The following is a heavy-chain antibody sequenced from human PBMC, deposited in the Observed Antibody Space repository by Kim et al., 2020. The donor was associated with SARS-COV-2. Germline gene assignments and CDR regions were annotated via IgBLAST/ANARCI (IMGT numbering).Heavy chain of an antibody. CDR2: INPSGGST. D-gene: IGHD3-22*01. V-gene: IGHV1-46*01. J-gene: IGHJ3*02. Sequence: ASVKVSCKASGYTFTSYYMHWVRQAPGQGLEWMGIINPSGGSTSYAQKFQGRVTMTRDTSTSTVYMELSSLRSEDTAVYYCAREEYYYDSSGYYPGAFDIWGQGTMVTVSS. CDR1: GYTFTSYY. CDR3: AREEYYYDSSGYYPGAFDI.